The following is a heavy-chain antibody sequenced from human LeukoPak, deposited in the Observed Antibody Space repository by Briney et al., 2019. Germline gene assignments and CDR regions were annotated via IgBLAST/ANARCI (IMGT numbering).Heavy chain of an antibody. V-gene: IGHV1-46*01. CDR1: GYTFTSYY. CDR2: INPTAGSA. J-gene: IGHJ6*03. Sequence: ASVKVSCKASGYTFTSYYMHWVRQARGQGPEWMGIINPTAGSASYAQEFQGRVTMTRDTSTSTVYMELNSLRSDDTAVYYCARGNKDSGSYYPHYMDVWGKGTTVTIS. D-gene: IGHD3-10*01. CDR3: ARGNKDSGSYYPHYMDV.